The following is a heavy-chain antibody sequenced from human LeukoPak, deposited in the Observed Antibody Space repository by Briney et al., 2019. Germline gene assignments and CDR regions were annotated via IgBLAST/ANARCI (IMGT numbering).Heavy chain of an antibody. CDR3: ARVLYSGSTYWYFDL. Sequence: ASVKVSCKASGGTFSSYAISWVRQAPGQGLEWMGGIIPIFGTANYAQKFQGRVTITADESTSTAYMELSSLRSEDTAVYYCARVLYSGSTYWYFDLWGRGTLVTVSS. J-gene: IGHJ2*01. CDR2: IIPIFGTA. V-gene: IGHV1-69*13. D-gene: IGHD1-26*01. CDR1: GGTFSSYA.